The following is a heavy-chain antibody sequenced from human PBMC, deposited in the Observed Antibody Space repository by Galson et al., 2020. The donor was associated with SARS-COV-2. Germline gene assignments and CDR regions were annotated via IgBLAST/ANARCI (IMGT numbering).Heavy chain of an antibody. V-gene: IGHV1-69*06. D-gene: IGHD5-12*01. CDR2: IIPIFGTA. Sequence: SVKVSCKASGGTFSSYAISWVRQAPGQGLEWMGGIIPIFGTANYAQKFQGRVTITADKSTSTAYMELSSLRSEDTAMYYCARGSPNDSGYASMDVWGKGTTVTVSS. CDR3: ARGSPNDSGYASMDV. J-gene: IGHJ6*03. CDR1: GGTFSSYA.